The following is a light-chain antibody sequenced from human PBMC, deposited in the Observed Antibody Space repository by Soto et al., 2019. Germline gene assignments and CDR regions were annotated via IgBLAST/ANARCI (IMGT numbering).Light chain of an antibody. Sequence: QSVLTQPPSVSGAPGQRVTISCTGSSSNIGAGYNVHWYQQLPGTAPKLLIYGNSNRPSGVPDRFSGSKSGTSASLAITGLQAEDEADYYCQSYDSRVRVVFGGGTKL. CDR1: SSNIGAGYN. CDR3: QSYDSRVRVV. J-gene: IGLJ2*01. CDR2: GNS. V-gene: IGLV1-40*01.